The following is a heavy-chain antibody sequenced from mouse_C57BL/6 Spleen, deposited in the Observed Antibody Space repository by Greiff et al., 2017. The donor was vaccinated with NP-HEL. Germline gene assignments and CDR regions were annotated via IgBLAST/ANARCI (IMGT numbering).Heavy chain of an antibody. CDR1: GYTFTNYW. J-gene: IGHJ4*01. D-gene: IGHD1-1*01. CDR3: ARSRAMDY. V-gene: IGHV1-63*01. CDR2: IYPGGGYT. Sequence: VQLQQSGAELVRPGTSVKMSCKASGYTFTNYWIGWAKQRPGHGLEWIGDIYPGGGYTNYNEQFKGKATLTADKSSSTAYMQFSSLTSEDSAIYYCARSRAMDYWGQGTSVTVSS.